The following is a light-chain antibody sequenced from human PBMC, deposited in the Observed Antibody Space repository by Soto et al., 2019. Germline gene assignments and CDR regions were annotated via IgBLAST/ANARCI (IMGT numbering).Light chain of an antibody. J-gene: IGLJ1*01. CDR2: EIN. V-gene: IGLV2-8*01. CDR3: CSYAGTYYV. CDR1: SSDVGGYKY. Sequence: QSVLXQPPSAAGSPGQSVTISCTGTSSDVGGYKYVSWYQQHPGKAPKIIIYEINIRSSGVPDRFWGSKSGNTASLTISGLQAEDEAEYYCCSYAGTYYVFGTGTKVTVL.